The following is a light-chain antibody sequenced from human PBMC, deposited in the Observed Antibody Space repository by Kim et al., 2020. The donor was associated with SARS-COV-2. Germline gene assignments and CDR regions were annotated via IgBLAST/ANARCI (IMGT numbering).Light chain of an antibody. J-gene: IGLJ3*02. V-gene: IGLV3-21*04. CDR1: NIGSKS. CDR3: QVWDSSSDHPV. CDR2: YDS. Sequence: PGKAAMITCGGKNIGSKSVHWYQQKPGQAPVLVIYYDSDRPSGIPERFSGSNSGNTATLTISRVEAGDEADHYCQVWDSSSDHPVFGGGTQLTVL.